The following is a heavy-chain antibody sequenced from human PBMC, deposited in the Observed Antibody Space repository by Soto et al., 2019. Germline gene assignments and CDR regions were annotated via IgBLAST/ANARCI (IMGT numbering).Heavy chain of an antibody. Sequence: EVQLLESGGGLVQPGGSLRVSCAASGFTFRSYAMCWVRQAPRKGLESLSCLGGSGDSTYYADSVKGRFTISRDNSKNTVDLQMNSLRAEDTAVYYCVKRSGQSNGWGAFDIWGQGAMVTVSS. CDR2: LGGSGDST. CDR3: VKRSGQSNGWGAFDI. V-gene: IGHV3-23*01. D-gene: IGHD6-19*01. CDR1: GFTFRSYA. J-gene: IGHJ3*02.